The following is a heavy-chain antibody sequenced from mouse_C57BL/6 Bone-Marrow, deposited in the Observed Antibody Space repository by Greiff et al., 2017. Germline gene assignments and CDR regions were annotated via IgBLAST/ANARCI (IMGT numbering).Heavy chain of an antibody. CDR3: AYLLWSRWYFDV. CDR1: GFNIKDYY. J-gene: IGHJ1*03. D-gene: IGHD2-1*01. CDR2: IDPEDGET. V-gene: IGHV14-2*01. Sequence: VQLQQSGAELVKPGASVKLSCTASGFNIKDYYMHWVKQRTEQGLEWIGRIDPEDGETKYAPNFQGQATITADTSSNTAYLQLSSLTSEDTAVYDCAYLLWSRWYFDVWGTGTTVTVSS.